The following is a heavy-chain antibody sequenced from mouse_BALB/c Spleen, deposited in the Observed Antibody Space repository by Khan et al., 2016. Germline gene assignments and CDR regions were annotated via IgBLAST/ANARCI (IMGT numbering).Heavy chain of an antibody. CDR1: GYIFTSYT. D-gene: IGHD1-1*01. J-gene: IGHJ2*01. V-gene: IGHV1-4*01. Sequence: QVQLKQSGAELARPGVSMKMSCKTSGYIFTSYTIQWMKQRHGQGLEWIGYINPDSAYTDYNQSFKGKATLTADKSSSTAYMQLSGLTAEDSAVYYGAREETNYAHFDYWGQGTTLTVSS. CDR2: INPDSAYT. CDR3: AREETNYAHFDY.